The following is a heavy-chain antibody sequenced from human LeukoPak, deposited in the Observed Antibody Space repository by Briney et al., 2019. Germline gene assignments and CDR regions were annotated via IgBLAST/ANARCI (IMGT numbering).Heavy chain of an antibody. Sequence: SVKVSCKASGFTFTTSAMQWVRQARGQRPEWIGWIVVGSGNTNYAQKFQDRVTITRDKSTGTAYMELSRLRSDDTTVYYCAAELEMATDAFDIWGQGTIATVSS. D-gene: IGHD5-24*01. J-gene: IGHJ3*02. CDR2: IVVGSGNT. CDR1: GFTFTTSA. CDR3: AAELEMATDAFDI. V-gene: IGHV1-58*02.